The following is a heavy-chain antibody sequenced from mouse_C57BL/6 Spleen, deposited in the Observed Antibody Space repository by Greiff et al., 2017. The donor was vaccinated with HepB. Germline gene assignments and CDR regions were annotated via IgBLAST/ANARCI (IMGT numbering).Heavy chain of an antibody. D-gene: IGHD2-1*01. J-gene: IGHJ4*01. V-gene: IGHV14-4*01. CDR2: IDPENGDT. CDR3: TSNYVGYAMDY. Sequence: DVKLVESGAELVRPGASVKLSSTASGFNIKDDYMHWVKQRPEQGLEWIGWIDPENGDTEYASKFQGKATITADTSSNTAYLQLSSLTSEDTAVYYCTSNYVGYAMDYWGQGTSVTVSS. CDR1: GFNIKDDY.